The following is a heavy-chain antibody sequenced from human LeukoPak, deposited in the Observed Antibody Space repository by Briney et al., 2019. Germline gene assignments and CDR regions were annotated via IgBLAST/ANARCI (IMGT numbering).Heavy chain of an antibody. V-gene: IGHV3-21*01. CDR2: ISSSSGYI. CDR3: ARGEENYDYVWGSYRYTSLLDY. J-gene: IGHJ4*02. D-gene: IGHD3-16*02. Sequence: GGSLRLSCAASGFTFSTYSMNWVRQAPGKGLEWVSSISSSSGYIYCADSVKGRFTISRDNAKNSLYLQMNSLRAEDTAVYYCARGEENYDYVWGSYRYTSLLDYWGQGTLVTVSP. CDR1: GFTFSTYS.